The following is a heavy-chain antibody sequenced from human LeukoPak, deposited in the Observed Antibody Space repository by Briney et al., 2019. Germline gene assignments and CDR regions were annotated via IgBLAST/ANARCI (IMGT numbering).Heavy chain of an antibody. CDR2: ISDSGDRT. CDR3: ARDRYCSGGSCYGDAFDL. Sequence: PGGSLRLSCVASGFTFSSYAMSWVRQAPGKGLEWVSAISDSGDRTWYADSVKGRFIISRDHSKNTLYLQMNSLRAEDTAVYYCARDRYCSGGSCYGDAFDLWGQGTMVTVSS. J-gene: IGHJ3*01. D-gene: IGHD2-15*01. CDR1: GFTFSSYA. V-gene: IGHV3-23*01.